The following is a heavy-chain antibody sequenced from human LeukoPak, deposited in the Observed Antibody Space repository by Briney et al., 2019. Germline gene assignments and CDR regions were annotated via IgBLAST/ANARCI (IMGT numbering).Heavy chain of an antibody. Sequence: PGGSLRLSCAASGFTVSSNYMSWVRQAPGKGLEWVSVIYSGGSTYYADSVKGRFTVSRDNSKNTLYLQMNSLRTEDTAVYYCAKKFPPYDTTGHCDYWGQGTLVTVFS. CDR1: GFTVSSNY. CDR2: IYSGGST. V-gene: IGHV3-53*05. CDR3: AKKFPPYDTTGHCDY. J-gene: IGHJ4*02. D-gene: IGHD3-22*01.